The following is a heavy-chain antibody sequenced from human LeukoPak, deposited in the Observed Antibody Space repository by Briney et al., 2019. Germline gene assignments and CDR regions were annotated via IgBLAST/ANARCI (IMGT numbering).Heavy chain of an antibody. V-gene: IGHV3-66*01. CDR2: IYSDGST. J-gene: IGHJ4*02. Sequence: GGSLRLSCAASGFTFSSYAMTWVRQAPGRGLVWVSLIYSDGSTYYADSVKGRFTISRDNSKNTLYLQMNSLRAEDTAVYYCARNRVLDYWGQGTLVTVSS. CDR3: ARNRVLDY. D-gene: IGHD6-6*01. CDR1: GFTFSSYA.